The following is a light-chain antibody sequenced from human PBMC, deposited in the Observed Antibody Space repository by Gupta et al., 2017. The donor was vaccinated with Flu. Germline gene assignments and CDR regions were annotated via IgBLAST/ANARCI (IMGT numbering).Light chain of an antibody. CDR3: AVWDDSLIGWV. V-gene: IGLV1-44*01. CDR2: SNN. Sequence: SVLTHPPSASGTPGQRVTIFCSGSRSNIGSNTVNWYQQYPGPAPKLLIYSNNQRPSGVPDRFSGSKSGTSASLAISGLQSEDEADYFCAVWDDSLIGWVFGGGTKLTVL. CDR1: RSNIGSNT. J-gene: IGLJ3*02.